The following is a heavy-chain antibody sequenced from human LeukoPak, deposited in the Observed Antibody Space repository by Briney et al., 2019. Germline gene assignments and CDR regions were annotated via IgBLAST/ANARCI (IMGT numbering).Heavy chain of an antibody. V-gene: IGHV3-48*03. Sequence: QSGGSLRLSCAASGFTFSSYEMNWVRQAPGKGLEWVSYISSSGSTIYYADSVKGRFTISRDNAKNSLYLQMNSLRAEDTAVYYCARSPSIAVARMDVWGQGTTVTVSS. CDR3: ARSPSIAVARMDV. J-gene: IGHJ6*02. CDR1: GFTFSSYE. D-gene: IGHD6-19*01. CDR2: ISSSGSTI.